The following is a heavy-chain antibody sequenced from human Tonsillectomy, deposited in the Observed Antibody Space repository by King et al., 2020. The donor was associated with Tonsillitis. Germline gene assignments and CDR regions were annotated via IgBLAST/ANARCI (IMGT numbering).Heavy chain of an antibody. V-gene: IGHV3-30*02. D-gene: IGHD1-1*01. J-gene: IGHJ5*02. Sequence: VQLVESGGGVVQPGGSLRLSCAASGFTFSSYGMHWVRQAPGKGLEWVAFIRYDGSNKYYADSVRGRFTISRENSKNTLYLQMNSLRAEDRAVYYCAKALSGTPYNWFDPWGQGTLVTVSS. CDR3: AKALSGTPYNWFDP. CDR2: IRYDGSNK. CDR1: GFTFSSYG.